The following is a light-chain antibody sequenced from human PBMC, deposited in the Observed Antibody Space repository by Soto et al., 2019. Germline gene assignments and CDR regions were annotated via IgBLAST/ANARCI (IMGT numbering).Light chain of an antibody. Sequence: DIVMTQSPDSLAVSLGERATINCRSSQTIFYSSNRKDYLAWYQQKPGQPPRVLIYWASTPESGVPDRFSGSGAGSDFTLTISNLQAEDVAVYYCQQYSTSPWTFGQGTKVEIK. CDR3: QQYSTSPWT. CDR1: QTIFYSSNRKDY. CDR2: WAS. V-gene: IGKV4-1*01. J-gene: IGKJ1*01.